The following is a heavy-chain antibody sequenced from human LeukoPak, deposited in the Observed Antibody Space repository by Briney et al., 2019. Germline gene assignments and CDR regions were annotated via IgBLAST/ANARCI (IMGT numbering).Heavy chain of an antibody. V-gene: IGHV3-69-1*01. J-gene: IGHJ4*02. CDR3: ARFALKTPPTD. CDR1: GFTFNNYD. CDR2: ISSSTYI. Sequence: GGSLRLSCAASGFTFNNYDMHWVRQAPGKGLEWVSSISSSTYIYYADSVKGRFTISRDNAKNSLFLQMNSLRAEDTAVYYCARFALKTPPTDWGQGTLVTVSS.